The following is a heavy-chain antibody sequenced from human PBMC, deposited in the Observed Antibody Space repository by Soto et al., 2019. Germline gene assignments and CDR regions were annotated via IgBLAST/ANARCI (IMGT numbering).Heavy chain of an antibody. D-gene: IGHD3-3*01. J-gene: IGHJ5*01. Sequence: QVHLQESGPGLVKPSGTLSLTCAVSGGSVSSSHWWSWVRQPPGKGLEWIGKIYHSGRSRYNPSLKSRVTTSIDKSKNQFSLKLSSVTAADTAVYYCVRRTERFFANDWFDSWGQGTLVTVSS. CDR2: IYHSGRS. CDR1: GGSVSSSHW. V-gene: IGHV4-4*02. CDR3: VRRTERFFANDWFDS.